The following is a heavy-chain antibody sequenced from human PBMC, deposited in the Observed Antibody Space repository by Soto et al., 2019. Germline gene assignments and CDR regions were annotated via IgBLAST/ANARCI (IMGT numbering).Heavy chain of an antibody. Sequence: QVQLVQSEGELRQPGASVTVSCRASGYTFTSYGIIWVRQAPGQGLEWMGYISPNSGATTYAQNLQGRLTLTTDTSTSTDYMELRSLSSDDTAIYYCVREMCTRSGPQNFFDYWGLGALVTVSS. D-gene: IGHD6-25*01. CDR3: VREMCTRSGPQNFFDY. CDR1: GYTFTSYG. CDR2: ISPNSGAT. J-gene: IGHJ4*02. V-gene: IGHV1-18*01.